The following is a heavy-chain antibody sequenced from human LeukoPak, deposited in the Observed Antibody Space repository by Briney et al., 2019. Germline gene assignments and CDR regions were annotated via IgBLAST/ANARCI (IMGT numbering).Heavy chain of an antibody. CDR2: ISPHKGNA. V-gene: IGHV1-18*01. Sequence: ASVKVSCKASGYTFTHYGITWVRQAPGQGLEWMGWISPHKGNADYAPRFQGRVTMTTETSTTTAYMELRSLNSDDTAVYYCARGGVVVVVASIRGNWLDPWGREPWSPSPQ. CDR1: GYTFTHYG. J-gene: IGHJ5*02. CDR3: ARGGVVVVVASIRGNWLDP. D-gene: IGHD2-21*02.